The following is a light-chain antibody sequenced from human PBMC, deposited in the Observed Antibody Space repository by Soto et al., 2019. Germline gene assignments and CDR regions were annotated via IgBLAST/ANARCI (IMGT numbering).Light chain of an antibody. CDR2: GAS. V-gene: IGKV3-15*01. J-gene: IGKJ1*01. Sequence: EIVMTQSPATLSVSPGERATLSCRASQSVSSDLAWYQQKPGQAPRLPIYGASTRATGIPARFSGSGSGTEFPLTISSLQSEDFAVYYCQQYNNWPKTFGQGTKVEIK. CDR3: QQYNNWPKT. CDR1: QSVSSD.